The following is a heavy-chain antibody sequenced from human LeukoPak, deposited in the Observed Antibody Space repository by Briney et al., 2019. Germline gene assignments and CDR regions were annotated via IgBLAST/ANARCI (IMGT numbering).Heavy chain of an antibody. Sequence: SQTLSLTCTVSGGSINSGDHHWSWIRQPPGKGLEWIGYIYYSGSTYYNPSLKSRVTVSKDTSKNQFSLQLSSVSAADTAVYYCARGYYDTSGYALDSWGQGTLVTVSS. V-gene: IGHV4-30-4*01. CDR3: ARGYYDTSGYALDS. D-gene: IGHD3-22*01. CDR2: IYYSGST. CDR1: GGSINSGDHH. J-gene: IGHJ4*02.